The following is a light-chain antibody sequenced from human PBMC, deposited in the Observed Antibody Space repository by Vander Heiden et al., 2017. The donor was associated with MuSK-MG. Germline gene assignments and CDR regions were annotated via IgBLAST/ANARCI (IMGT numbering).Light chain of an antibody. J-gene: IGKJ5*01. V-gene: IGKV1-33*01. CDR3: QQDDNLPIT. CDR2: DAS. CDR1: QDISNY. Sequence: DIQMTQSPSSLSASVGDRVTITCQASQDISNYLNWYQQKPGKAPKLLIYDASNLETGVPSRFSGSGSGTDFTFTISILQPEDIATYYCQQDDNLPITFGQGTQLEIK.